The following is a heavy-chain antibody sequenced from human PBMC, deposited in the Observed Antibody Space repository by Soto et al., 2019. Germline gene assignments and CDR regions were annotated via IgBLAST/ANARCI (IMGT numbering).Heavy chain of an antibody. J-gene: IGHJ6*04. V-gene: IGHV3-30*18. Sequence: QVQLVESGGGVVQPGRSLRLSCAASGFTFSSYGMHWVRQAPGKGLEWVAVISYDGSNKYYADSVKSRFTISRDNSKNTLYLQMNSLRAEDTAVYYCAKELRMDVWGKGTTVTVSS. CDR2: ISYDGSNK. CDR1: GFTFSSYG. CDR3: AKELRMDV. D-gene: IGHD2-15*01.